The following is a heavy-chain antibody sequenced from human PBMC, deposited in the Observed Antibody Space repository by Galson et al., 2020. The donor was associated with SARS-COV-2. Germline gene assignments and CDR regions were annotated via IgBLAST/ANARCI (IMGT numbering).Heavy chain of an antibody. CDR3: AREVPDFWSSFDY. CDR1: GFTFSSYA. CDR2: ISYDGSNK. D-gene: IGHD3-3*01. J-gene: IGHJ4*02. V-gene: IGHV3-30*04. Sequence: GESLKTSCAASGFTFSSYAMHWVRQAPGKGLEWVAVISYDGSNKYYADSVKGRFTISRDNSKNTLYLQMNSLRAEDTAVYYCAREVPDFWSSFDYWGQGTLVTVSS.